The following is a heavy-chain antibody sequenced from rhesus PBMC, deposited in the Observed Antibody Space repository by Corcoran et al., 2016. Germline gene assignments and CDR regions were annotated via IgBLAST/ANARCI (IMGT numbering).Heavy chain of an antibody. CDR1: GGSISDDYY. CDR3: ARDLGYYSGSYYSCDY. CDR2: IYGSGGGT. Sequence: QVQLQESGPGLVKPSETLSLTCAVSGGSISDDYYWSWIRQPPGKGLDWIGYIYGSGGGTNYNPSLKNRVTSSIDTSKNQFSLKLSSVTAADTAVYYCARDLGYYSGSYYSCDYWGQGVLVTVSS. J-gene: IGHJ4*01. V-gene: IGHV4-106*01. D-gene: IGHD3-16*01.